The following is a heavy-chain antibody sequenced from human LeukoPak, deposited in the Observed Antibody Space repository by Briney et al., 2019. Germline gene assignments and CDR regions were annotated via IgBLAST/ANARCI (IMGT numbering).Heavy chain of an antibody. J-gene: IGHJ5*02. D-gene: IGHD6-19*01. CDR1: GGSFSGYY. V-gene: IGHV4-34*01. CDR3: ARGQAVAGDWFDP. CDR2: INHSGST. Sequence: TSETLSLTCAVYGGSFSGYYWSWIRQPPGKGLEWIGEINHSGSTNYNPSLKSRVTISVDTSKNQFSLKLSSVTAADTAVYYCARGQAVAGDWFDPWGQGTLVTVSS.